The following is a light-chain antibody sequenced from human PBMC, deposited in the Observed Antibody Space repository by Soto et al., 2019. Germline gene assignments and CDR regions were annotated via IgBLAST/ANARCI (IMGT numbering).Light chain of an antibody. CDR1: SSDVGSYNL. V-gene: IGLV2-23*01. J-gene: IGLJ3*02. CDR2: EGS. Sequence: QSVLTQPASVSGSPGQSITISCTGTSSDVGSYNLVSWYQQHPGKAPKLMIYEGSKRPSGVSNRISGSKSGNTASLTISGLQAEDEADYYCCSYAGSRTWVFGGGTKVTVL. CDR3: CSYAGSRTWV.